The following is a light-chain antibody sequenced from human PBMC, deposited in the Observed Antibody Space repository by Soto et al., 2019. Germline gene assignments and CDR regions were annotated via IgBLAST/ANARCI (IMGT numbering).Light chain of an antibody. J-gene: IGKJ2*01. CDR1: QSIGRS. CDR3: QQCDSSSYT. Sequence: DIQMTQSPSTLSASVGDRVTITCRASQSIGRSLAWYQQKRGKAPKLLIFKASTLESGVASRFSGRGSATEFPLTINSLQPDDFATYYCQQCDSSSYTFGQGTKLDIK. CDR2: KAS. V-gene: IGKV1-5*03.